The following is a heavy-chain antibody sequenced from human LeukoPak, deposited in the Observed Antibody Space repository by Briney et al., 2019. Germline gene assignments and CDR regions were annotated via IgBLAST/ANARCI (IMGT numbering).Heavy chain of an antibody. CDR3: ARGTDAYKLGNI. J-gene: IGHJ4*02. V-gene: IGHV4-34*01. CDR1: GGSFSDHY. CDR2: SSHNEGT. D-gene: IGHD5-24*01. Sequence: SETLSLTCGVYGGSFSDHYWAWIRHSPGKGLEWIGESSHNEGTHSNPSLKSRVTMSLDTSKNQFYLNLNSVTAADTAAYYCARGTDAYKLGNIWGQGTLVTVSP.